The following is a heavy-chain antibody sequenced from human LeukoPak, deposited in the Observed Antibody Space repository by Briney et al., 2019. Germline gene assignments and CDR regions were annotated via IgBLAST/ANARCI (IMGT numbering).Heavy chain of an antibody. V-gene: IGHV1-69*04. D-gene: IGHD4-17*01. J-gene: IGHJ4*02. CDR2: IIPILGIA. CDR3: AREDGDYPGLSDY. Sequence: SVKVSCKASGGTFSSYAISWVRQAPGQGLEWMGRIIPILGIANYAQKFQGRVTITADKSTSTAYMELSSLRSEDTAVYYCAREDGDYPGLSDYWGQGTLVTVSS. CDR1: GGTFSSYA.